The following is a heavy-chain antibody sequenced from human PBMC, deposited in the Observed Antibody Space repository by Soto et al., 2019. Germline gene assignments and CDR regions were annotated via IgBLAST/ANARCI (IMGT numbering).Heavy chain of an antibody. Sequence: EVQLVESGGALAQPGGSLRLSCAASGFTFSRYSMTRFRQAPGKGLEWVSYIGTTFDYIFYADSVRGRFTISRDNAKNSLYLQMNSLRVEDTAVYYCAREWFGEYFWGQGTLVTVSS. CDR1: GFTFSRYS. V-gene: IGHV3-48*01. D-gene: IGHD3-10*01. CDR3: AREWFGEYF. CDR2: IGTTFDYI. J-gene: IGHJ1*01.